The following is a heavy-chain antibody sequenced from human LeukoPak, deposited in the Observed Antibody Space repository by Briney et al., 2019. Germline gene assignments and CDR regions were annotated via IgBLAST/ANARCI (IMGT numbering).Heavy chain of an antibody. Sequence: PGGSLRLSRAASGFTFITYSMNWVRQAPGKGLEWVSSISSSSSYIYYADSVRGRFTISRDNPKNSLYLQMNSLRAEDTAVYYCARVALVSGPSYGSESEAADYWGQGTLVTVSS. CDR2: ISSSSSYI. CDR1: GFTFITYS. CDR3: ARVALVSGPSYGSESEAADY. J-gene: IGHJ4*02. D-gene: IGHD3-10*01. V-gene: IGHV3-21*01.